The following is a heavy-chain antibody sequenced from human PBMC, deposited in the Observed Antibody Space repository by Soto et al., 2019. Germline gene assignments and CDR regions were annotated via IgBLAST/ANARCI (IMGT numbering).Heavy chain of an antibody. CDR2: ISSSGGAI. CDR1: GFIFSDYT. D-gene: IGHD6-13*01. J-gene: IGHJ6*02. CDR3: ARDHGGSTWFVGVYYFFGMDV. Sequence: EVQLVESGGDLVQPGGSLRLSCAASGFIFSDYTMTWVRQAPGRGLEFVSHISSSGGAIFYAESVKGRFTVSRDNAKNSLYLQSSSLRDEDTAVYCCARDHGGSTWFVGVYYFFGMDVWGQGTGVTVSS. V-gene: IGHV3-48*02.